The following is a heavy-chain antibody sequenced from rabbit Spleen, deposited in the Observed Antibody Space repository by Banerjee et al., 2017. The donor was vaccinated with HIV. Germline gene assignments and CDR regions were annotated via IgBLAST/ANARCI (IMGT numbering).Heavy chain of an antibody. CDR2: TEPIFGTT. Sequence: QLEESGGDLVKPEGSLTLTCTASGFSFSSYSMSWVRQAPGKGLEWIGLTEPIFGTTYYANWVNGRFTISSHNAQNTLYLQLNSLTAADTATYFCVREAGYGGYGDGNLWGPGTLVTVS. V-gene: IGHV1S7*01. CDR1: GFSFSSYS. CDR3: VREAGYGGYGDGNL. J-gene: IGHJ4*01. D-gene: IGHD6-1*01.